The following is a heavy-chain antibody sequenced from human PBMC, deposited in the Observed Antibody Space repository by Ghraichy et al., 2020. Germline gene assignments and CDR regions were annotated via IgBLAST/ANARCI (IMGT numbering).Heavy chain of an antibody. J-gene: IGHJ6*02. Sequence: SETLSLTCAVYGGSFSGYYWSWIRLPPGKGLEWIGEITHSGSTNYNPSLKSRVTISVDTSKNQFSLKLSSVTAADAAVYYCSRAPRICGYCSSTSCYKGKYYYYGMDVWGQGNTVTVSS. CDR1: GGSFSGYY. CDR3: SRAPRICGYCSSTSCYKGKYYYYGMDV. V-gene: IGHV4-34*01. CDR2: ITHSGST. D-gene: IGHD2-2*02.